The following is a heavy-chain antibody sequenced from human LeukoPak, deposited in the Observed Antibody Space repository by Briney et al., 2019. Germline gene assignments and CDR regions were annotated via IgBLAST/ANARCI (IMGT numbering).Heavy chain of an antibody. CDR3: ARQRPNLDWYFDL. CDR1: XXTFDDYG. J-gene: IGHJ2*01. Sequence: GGSLRXXXXXXXXTFDDYGISWVRQAPGKGLDWVSGINWNGGSTGYAYSVKGRFTISRDNAKNSLYLQMNSLRAEDTALYHCARQRPNLDWYFDLWGRGTLVTVSS. V-gene: IGHV3-20*01. CDR2: INWNGGST.